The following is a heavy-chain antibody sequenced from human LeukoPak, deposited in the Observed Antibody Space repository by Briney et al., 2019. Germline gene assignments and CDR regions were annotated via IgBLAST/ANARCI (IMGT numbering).Heavy chain of an antibody. CDR2: ISGSSNDK. V-gene: IGHV3-21*01. CDR3: VRAEGSSGSSEYFQH. Sequence: GGSLRLSCLASGFTFNRYSMKWVRQAPGKGLEWVSSISGSSNDKHYIDSVKGRFTISRDNAKNSLFLQMNSLRAEDTAVYYCVRAEGSSGSSEYFQHWGQGTLVTVPS. CDR1: GFTFNRYS. D-gene: IGHD5-12*01. J-gene: IGHJ1*01.